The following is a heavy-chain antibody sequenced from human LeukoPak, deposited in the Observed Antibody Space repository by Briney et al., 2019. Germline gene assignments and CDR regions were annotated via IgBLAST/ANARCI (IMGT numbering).Heavy chain of an antibody. D-gene: IGHD3-22*01. CDR1: GYTFTSYY. Sequence: ASVKVSCKASGYTFTSYYMHWVRQAPGQGLEWMGIINPSGGGTSYAQKFQGRVTITRDTSTNTVYMELSSLRSEDTAVYYCARALRSYSSEDYWGQGTLVTVSS. CDR3: ARALRSYSSEDY. CDR2: INPSGGGT. V-gene: IGHV1-46*01. J-gene: IGHJ4*02.